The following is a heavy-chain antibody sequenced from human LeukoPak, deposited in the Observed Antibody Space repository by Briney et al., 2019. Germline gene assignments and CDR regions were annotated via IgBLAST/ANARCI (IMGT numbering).Heavy chain of an antibody. V-gene: IGHV3-30*04. CDR1: RFTFSNYA. Sequence: PARSLRLSCAASRFTFSNYAMHWVRQAPGKGLEWVAVISYDRSDKLYADSVKGRFTVSRDNSNNTLYLQMNSLRLEDTAVYHCVRERYFDSSGEPWGQGTLVTVSS. CDR2: ISYDRSDK. J-gene: IGHJ5*02. CDR3: VRERYFDSSGEP. D-gene: IGHD3-22*01.